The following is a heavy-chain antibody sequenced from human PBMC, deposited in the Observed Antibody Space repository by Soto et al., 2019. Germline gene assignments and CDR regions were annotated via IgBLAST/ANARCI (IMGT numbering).Heavy chain of an antibody. CDR1: GGSISSYY. CDR2: IYYSGST. D-gene: IGHD3-9*01. Sequence: SETLSLTCTVSGGSISSYYRSWIRQPPGKGQEWIGYIYYSGSTNYNPSLKSRVTISVDTSKNQFSLELSSVTAADTAVYYCARHDVLRYYDGFPEAFDIWGQGTMVTVSS. CDR3: ARHDVLRYYDGFPEAFDI. J-gene: IGHJ3*02. V-gene: IGHV4-59*08.